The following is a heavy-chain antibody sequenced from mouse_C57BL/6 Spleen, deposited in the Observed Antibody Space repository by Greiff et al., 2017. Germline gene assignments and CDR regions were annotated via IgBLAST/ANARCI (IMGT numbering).Heavy chain of an antibody. CDR3: ASYDAWFAY. CDR2: IRNKANGYTT. J-gene: IGHJ3*01. Sequence: EVQLVESGGGLVQPGGSLSLSCAASGFTFTDYYMSWVRQPPGKALEWLGFIRNKANGYTTEYSASVKGRFTISRDNSQSILYLHMNALRAEDSATYYCASYDAWFAYWGQGTLVTVSA. V-gene: IGHV7-3*01. CDR1: GFTFTDYY.